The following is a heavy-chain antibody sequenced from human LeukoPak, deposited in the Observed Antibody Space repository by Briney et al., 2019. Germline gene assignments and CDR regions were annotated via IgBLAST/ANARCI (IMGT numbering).Heavy chain of an antibody. CDR1: GFTFSSYA. CDR2: ISYDGSNK. J-gene: IGHJ4*02. Sequence: GRSLRLSCAASGFTFSSYAMHWVRQAPGKGLEWVAVISYDGSNKYYADSVKGRFTISRDNSKNTLYLQMNSLRAEDTAAYYCARSEYYYDSSGDYFYWGQGTLVTVSS. D-gene: IGHD3-22*01. V-gene: IGHV3-30-3*01. CDR3: ARSEYYYDSSGDYFY.